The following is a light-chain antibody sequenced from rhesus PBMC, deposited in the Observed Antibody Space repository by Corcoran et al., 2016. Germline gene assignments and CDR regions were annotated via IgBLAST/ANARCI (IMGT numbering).Light chain of an antibody. CDR2: KAS. Sequence: DIQMTQSPSSLSASVGDTVTITCRASQSIISWLDWYQQKPGKAPKLRIYKASSLQSGVPSRFSGIGSGTDFTLTISSLQPEDFATYYCLQYINSPYSFGQGTKVEIK. V-gene: IGKV1-22*01. CDR1: QSIISW. J-gene: IGKJ2*01. CDR3: LQYINSPYS.